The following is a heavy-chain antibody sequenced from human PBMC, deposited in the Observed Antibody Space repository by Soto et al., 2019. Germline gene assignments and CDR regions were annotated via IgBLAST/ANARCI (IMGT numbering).Heavy chain of an antibody. J-gene: IGHJ4*02. CDR1: GFTFSSYG. CDR2: IWYDGSNK. V-gene: IGHV3-33*01. CDR3: ARDDYCSSTSCQIDY. Sequence: GGSLRLSCAASGFTFSSYGMHWVRQAPGKGLEWVAVIWYDGSNKYYADSVKGRFTISRDNSKNTLYLQMNSLRAEDTAVYYCARDDYCSSTSCQIDYWGQGTLVTVSS. D-gene: IGHD2-2*01.